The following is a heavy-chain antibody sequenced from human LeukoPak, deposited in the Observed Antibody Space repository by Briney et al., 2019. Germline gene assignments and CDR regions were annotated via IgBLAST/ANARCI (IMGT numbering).Heavy chain of an antibody. J-gene: IGHJ6*03. V-gene: IGHV3-21*04. D-gene: IGHD3-10*01. CDR1: GFTFSSYS. Sequence: PGGSLRLSCAASGFTFSSYSMNWVRQAPGKGLEWVSSISSSSSYIYYADSVKGRFTVSRDNAKNSLYLQMNSLTTEDTALYYCTKDSHYGSGSYYHGHMDVWGKGTTVIVSS. CDR2: ISSSSSYI. CDR3: TKDSHYGSGSYYHGHMDV.